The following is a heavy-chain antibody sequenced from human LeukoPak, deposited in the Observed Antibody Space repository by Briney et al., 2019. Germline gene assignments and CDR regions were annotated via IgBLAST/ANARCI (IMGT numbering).Heavy chain of an antibody. Sequence: GGSLRLSCTASGFSFSTYSMNWVRQAPGKGLEWISYIGISSGNTKYADSVKGRFTISGDNAKNSLYLQMNSLRVEDTAVYYCARDHNYAFDNWGQGTLVTVSS. V-gene: IGHV3-48*04. D-gene: IGHD1-1*01. CDR3: ARDHNYAFDN. CDR1: GFSFSTYS. CDR2: IGISSGNT. J-gene: IGHJ4*02.